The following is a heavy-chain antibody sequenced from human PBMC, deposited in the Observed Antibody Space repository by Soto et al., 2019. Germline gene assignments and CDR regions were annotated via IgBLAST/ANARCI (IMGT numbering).Heavy chain of an antibody. CDR3: VRETAWFFDH. Sequence: QVQLVESGGGLVKPGGSLRLSCAASGFSFSDSYMSWIRQAPGKGLEWVSYISPSGDIIHYADSLKGRLTISRDNAKNSLYLHMSSLGADDTAVYYFVRETAWFFDHWGRGTLVTVSS. CDR2: ISPSGDII. J-gene: IGHJ2*01. CDR1: GFSFSDSY. V-gene: IGHV3-11*01.